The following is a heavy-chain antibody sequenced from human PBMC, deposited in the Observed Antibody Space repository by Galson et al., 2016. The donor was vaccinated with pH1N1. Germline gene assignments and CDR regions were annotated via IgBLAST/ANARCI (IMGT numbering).Heavy chain of an antibody. Sequence: SLRLSCAVTGFTLDGRGMGWVRQAPGKGLQWVSFISSRNDKVYYADSVKGRFTISRDDVKNSVYLQMNSLRHEDTAVYYCARDSGRETHFDYWGRGTLVTVSS. CDR2: ISSRNDKV. CDR1: GFTLDGRG. V-gene: IGHV3-48*02. D-gene: IGHD6-19*01. J-gene: IGHJ4*02. CDR3: ARDSGRETHFDY.